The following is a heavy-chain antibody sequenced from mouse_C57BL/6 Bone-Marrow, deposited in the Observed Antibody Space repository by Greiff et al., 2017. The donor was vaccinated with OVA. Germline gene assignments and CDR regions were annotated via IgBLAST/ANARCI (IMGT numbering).Heavy chain of an antibody. D-gene: IGHD6-5*01. Sequence: EVKLQQSGAELVRPGSSVKMSCKTSGYTFTSYGINWVKQRPGQGLEWIGYIYLGNGYTEYNEKFKGKATLTSDTSSSTAYMQLSSLTSEDSAIYFCARDPISYAFAYWGQGTLVTVSA. V-gene: IGHV1-58*01. CDR2: IYLGNGYT. CDR1: GYTFTSYG. CDR3: ARDPISYAFAY. J-gene: IGHJ3*01.